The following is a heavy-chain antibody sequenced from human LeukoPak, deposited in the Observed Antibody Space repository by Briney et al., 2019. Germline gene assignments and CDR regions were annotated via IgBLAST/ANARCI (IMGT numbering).Heavy chain of an antibody. J-gene: IGHJ6*02. Sequence: PGGSLRLSCAASGFTFSSYCMSWVRQAPGKGLEWVSYISSSSSTIYYADSVKGRFTISRDNAKNSLYLQMNSLRAEDTAVYYCARVSGSYYYYYYYGTDVWGQGTTVTVSS. CDR2: ISSSSSTI. CDR3: ARVSGSYYYYYYYGTDV. V-gene: IGHV3-48*01. D-gene: IGHD1-26*01. CDR1: GFTFSSYC.